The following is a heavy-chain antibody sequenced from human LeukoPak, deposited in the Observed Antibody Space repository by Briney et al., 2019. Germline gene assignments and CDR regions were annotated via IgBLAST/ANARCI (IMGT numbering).Heavy chain of an antibody. J-gene: IGHJ4*02. CDR1: GGSISSYY. CDR3: ARSGVLWNLAY. Sequence: SETLSLTCTVSGGSISSYYWSWIRQPPGKGLEWIGYIYYSGSTNYNPSLKSRVTISVDTSKNQFSLKLSSVTAADTAVYYCARSGVLWNLAYWGQGTLVTVSS. CDR2: IYYSGST. V-gene: IGHV4-59*12. D-gene: IGHD1-1*01.